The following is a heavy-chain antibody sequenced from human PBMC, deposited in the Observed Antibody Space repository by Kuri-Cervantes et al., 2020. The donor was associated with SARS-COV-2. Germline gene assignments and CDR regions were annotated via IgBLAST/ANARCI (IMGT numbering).Heavy chain of an antibody. J-gene: IGHJ4*02. CDR2: ISYDGSNK. Sequence: GESLKISCAASGFTFSSYAMHWVRQAPGKGLEWVAVISYDGSNKYYADPVKGRFTISRDNSKNTLYLQMNSLRAEDTAVYYCAKVLTAGAFDYWGQGTLVTVSS. V-gene: IGHV3-30-3*01. D-gene: IGHD7-27*01. CDR3: AKVLTAGAFDY. CDR1: GFTFSSYA.